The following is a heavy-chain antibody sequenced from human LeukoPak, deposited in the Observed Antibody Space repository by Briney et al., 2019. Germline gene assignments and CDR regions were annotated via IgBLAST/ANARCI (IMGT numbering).Heavy chain of an antibody. Sequence: GGSRRLSCAASGFTFSSYSMNWVRQAPGKGLEWVSSISSSSSYIYYADSVKGRFTISRDNAKNSLYLQMNSLRAEDTAVYYCARSGVYGDYDFDYWGQGTLVTVSS. J-gene: IGHJ4*02. CDR2: ISSSSSYI. CDR1: GFTFSSYS. CDR3: ARSGVYGDYDFDY. V-gene: IGHV3-21*01. D-gene: IGHD4-17*01.